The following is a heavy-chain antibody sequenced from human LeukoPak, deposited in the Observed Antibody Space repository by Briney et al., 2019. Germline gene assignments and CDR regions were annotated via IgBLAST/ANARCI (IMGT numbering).Heavy chain of an antibody. CDR3: AREVLIVVEPAANAVDY. V-gene: IGHV3-11*06. J-gene: IGHJ4*02. CDR1: GFTFRDYT. Sequence: GGSLRLSCAASGFTFRDYTMNWIRQDPGKGLEWVSAIDKSGTYIKYADSVKGRFTVSRDNAKNSVFLQMNSLRVEDTAVYFCAREVLIVVEPAANAVDYWGQGTRVTVSS. CDR2: IDKSGTYI. D-gene: IGHD2-15*01.